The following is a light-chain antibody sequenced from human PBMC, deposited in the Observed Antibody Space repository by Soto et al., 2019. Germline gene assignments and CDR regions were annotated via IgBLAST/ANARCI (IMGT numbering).Light chain of an antibody. V-gene: IGKV4-1*01. Sequence: DIVMTQSPDSLAVSLGERATIDCKCSQSLLYCPNIKNYLAWYQQKPGQPPKLLIYWASTRESGVPDRFTGSGSGTDFTLTISSLQAEDVAVYYCQQYYDAPQTFGRGTKVEIK. J-gene: IGKJ1*01. CDR3: QQYYDAPQT. CDR1: QSLLYCPNIKNY. CDR2: WAS.